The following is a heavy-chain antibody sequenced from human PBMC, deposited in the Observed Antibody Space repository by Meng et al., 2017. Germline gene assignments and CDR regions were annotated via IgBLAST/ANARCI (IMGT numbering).Heavy chain of an antibody. J-gene: IGHJ5*02. CDR3: AHSVLFLYCSSTSCLSWFDP. Sequence: SGPTLVKPTQTLTLTCTFSGFSLSTSGMCVSWIRQPPGKALEWLALIDWDDDKYYSTSLKTRLTISKDTSKNQVVLTMTNMDPVDTATYYCAHSVLFLYCSSTSCLSWFDPWGQGTLVTVSS. CDR2: IDWDDDK. V-gene: IGHV2-70*12. D-gene: IGHD2-2*01. CDR1: GFSLSTSGMC.